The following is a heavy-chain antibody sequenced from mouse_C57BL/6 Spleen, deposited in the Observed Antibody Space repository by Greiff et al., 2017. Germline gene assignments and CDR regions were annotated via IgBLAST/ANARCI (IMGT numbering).Heavy chain of an antibody. CDR1: GYTFTDYE. CDR3: TRDGFYDDYAMDY. V-gene: IGHV1-15*01. CDR2: IDPETGGT. J-gene: IGHJ4*01. Sequence: QVTLKVSGAELVRPGASVTLSCKASGYTFTDYEMHWVKQTPVHGLEWIGAIDPETGGTAYNQKFKGKAILTADKSSSTAYMELRSLTSEDSAVYYCTRDGFYDDYAMDYWGQGTSVTVSS. D-gene: IGHD2-12*01.